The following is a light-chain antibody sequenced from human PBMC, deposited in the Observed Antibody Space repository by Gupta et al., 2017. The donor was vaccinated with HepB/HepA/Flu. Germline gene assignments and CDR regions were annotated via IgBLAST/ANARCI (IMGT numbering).Light chain of an antibody. CDR3: QQYYSALTWT. CDR2: WAS. Sequence: DIVMTQSPDSLAVSLGERATINCKSSQSVLYSPNNKNYLAWYQQKPGQPPKLLIYWASTRESGVPDRFSGSGSGTEFTLTISSLQAEDVAVYYCQQYYSALTWTFGQGTKVEIK. J-gene: IGKJ1*01. CDR1: QSVLYSPNNKNY. V-gene: IGKV4-1*01.